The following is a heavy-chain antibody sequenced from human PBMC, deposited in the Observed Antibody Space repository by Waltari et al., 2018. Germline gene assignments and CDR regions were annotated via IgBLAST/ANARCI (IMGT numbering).Heavy chain of an antibody. CDR3: ARGGRRSGYYPDAFDI. CDR1: GGSFSGYY. Sequence: QVQLQQWGAGLLKPSETLSLPCAVYGGSFSGYYWSWIRQPPGKGLEWIGEINHSGSTNYNPSLKSRVTISVDTSKNQFSLKLSSVTAADTAVYYCARGGRRSGYYPDAFDIWGQGTMVTVSS. V-gene: IGHV4-34*01. D-gene: IGHD3-3*01. CDR2: INHSGST. J-gene: IGHJ3*02.